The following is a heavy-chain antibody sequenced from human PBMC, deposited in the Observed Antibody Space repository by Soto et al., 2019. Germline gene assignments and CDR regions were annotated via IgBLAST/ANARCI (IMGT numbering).Heavy chain of an antibody. D-gene: IGHD3-22*01. V-gene: IGHV4-31*03. Sequence: SETLSLTCTVSGCSISSGGYYWSWIRQHPGKGLEWIGYIYYSGSTYYNPSLKSRVTISVDTSKNQFSLKLSSVTAADTAVYYCARDGRGYSSGYYYFDYWGQGTLVTVSS. CDR2: IYYSGST. J-gene: IGHJ4*02. CDR3: ARDGRGYSSGYYYFDY. CDR1: GCSISSGGYY.